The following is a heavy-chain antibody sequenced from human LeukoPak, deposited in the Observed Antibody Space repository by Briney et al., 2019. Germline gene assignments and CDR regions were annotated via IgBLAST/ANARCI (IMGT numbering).Heavy chain of an antibody. CDR2: INQEGSEK. Sequence: GGSLRLSCEVSGLIFRSYWMSWVRQAPGKGLEWVANINQEGSEKYFEDSVKGRFTISRDNAKNSLHQQMNTLGAEDTAVYYCARERDGRFFDYWGQGTLVTVSS. D-gene: IGHD5-24*01. CDR1: GLIFRSYW. J-gene: IGHJ4*02. CDR3: ARERDGRFFDY. V-gene: IGHV3-7*01.